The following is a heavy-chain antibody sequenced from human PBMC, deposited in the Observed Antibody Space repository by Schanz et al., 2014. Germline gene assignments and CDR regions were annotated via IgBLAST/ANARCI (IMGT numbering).Heavy chain of an antibody. CDR2: MNESHSTI. J-gene: IGHJ4*02. CDR1: GFTFSIYA. CDR3: ARGGFGEVSYFDY. Sequence: EVQLLESGGGLVQPGGSLRLSCSASGFTFSIYAMHWVRQARGKGLEWVSAMNESHSTIYYADSVRGRFTISRDNAKNTLYLQMNSLRPEDTAVYYCARGGFGEVSYFDYWGQGTLVTVSS. D-gene: IGHD3-10*01. V-gene: IGHV3-23*01.